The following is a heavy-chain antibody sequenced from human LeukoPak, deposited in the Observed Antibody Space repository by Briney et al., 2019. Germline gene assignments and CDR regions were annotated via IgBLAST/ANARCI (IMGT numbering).Heavy chain of an antibody. V-gene: IGHV1-69*01. J-gene: IGHJ4*02. D-gene: IGHD3-9*01. CDR2: IIPIFGTA. Sequence: SVKVSCKASGGTLSSYAISWVRQAPGQGLEWMGGIIPIFGTANYAQKFQGRVTITADESTSTAYMELSSLRSEDTAVYYCAREPADYDILTEGVYWGQGTLVTVSS. CDR1: GGTLSSYA. CDR3: AREPADYDILTEGVY.